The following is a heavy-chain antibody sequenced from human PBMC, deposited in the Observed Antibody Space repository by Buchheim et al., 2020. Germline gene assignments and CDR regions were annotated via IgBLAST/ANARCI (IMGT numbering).Heavy chain of an antibody. Sequence: QVQLQESGPGLVKPSQTLSLTCTVSGGSISSGVYYWSWIRQHPEKGLEWIGYIFYSGSTYYNPSLKSRVTISVDTSKNQFSLKLSSVTAADTAVYYCARDHMSPYYYGSGHNWFDPWGQGTL. CDR2: IFYSGST. CDR1: GGSISSGVYY. CDR3: ARDHMSPYYYGSGHNWFDP. J-gene: IGHJ5*02. D-gene: IGHD3-10*01. V-gene: IGHV4-30-4*08.